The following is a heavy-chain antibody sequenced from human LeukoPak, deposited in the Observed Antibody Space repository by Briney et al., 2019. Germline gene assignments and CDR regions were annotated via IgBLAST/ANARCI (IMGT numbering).Heavy chain of an antibody. CDR1: GYTFTGYY. V-gene: IGHV1-2*02. CDR3: ATSRDGYSCFDY. Sequence: ASVKVSCKASGYTFTGYYMHWVRQAPGQGLEWMGWINPNSGGTNYAQKFQGRVTMTRDMSISTAYMELSRLRSDDTAVYYCATSRDGYSCFDYWGQGTLVTVSS. D-gene: IGHD5-24*01. J-gene: IGHJ4*02. CDR2: INPNSGGT.